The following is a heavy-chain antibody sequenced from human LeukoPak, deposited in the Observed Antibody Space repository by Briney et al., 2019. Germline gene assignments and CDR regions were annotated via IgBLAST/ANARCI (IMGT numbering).Heavy chain of an antibody. J-gene: IGHJ6*02. CDR1: GGSFSGYY. Sequence: SETLSLTCAVYGGSFSGYYWSWIRQPPGKGLEWIGEINHSGSTNYNPFLKSRVTISVDTSKNQFSLKLSSVTAADTAVYYCASLWFGETYYYGMDVWGQGTTVTVSS. CDR2: INHSGST. V-gene: IGHV4-34*01. CDR3: ASLWFGETYYYGMDV. D-gene: IGHD3-10*01.